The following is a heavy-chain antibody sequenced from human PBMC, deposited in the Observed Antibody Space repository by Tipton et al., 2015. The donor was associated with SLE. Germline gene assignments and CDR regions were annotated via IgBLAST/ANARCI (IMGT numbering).Heavy chain of an antibody. J-gene: IGHJ4*02. CDR2: VSPSGAT. V-gene: IGHV4-4*07. D-gene: IGHD3/OR15-3a*01. CDR1: GGSLNNYF. Sequence: TLSLTCTVSGGSLNNYFCSWIRQSAGKGLEWIGRVSPSGATYYNPTLKSRVTIFPDSSKNQFYLIVTSLTAADTAVYYCARDLGHGGDSDYWGQGILVTVSS. CDR3: ARDLGHGGDSDY.